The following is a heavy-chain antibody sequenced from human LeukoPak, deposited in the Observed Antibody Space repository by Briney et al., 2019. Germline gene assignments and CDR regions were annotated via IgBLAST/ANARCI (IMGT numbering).Heavy chain of an antibody. J-gene: IGHJ4*02. CDR2: IGKTSVHI. D-gene: IGHD2-21*02. Sequence: GGSLRLSCAASGFAFSSYSMDWVRQAPGKGLEWVSSIGKTSVHIYYADSVRGRFTISRDNAKNSLYLQMNNLRAEDTALYYCARADSDVGSLDYWGQGTLVTV. CDR1: GFAFSSYS. CDR3: ARADSDVGSLDY. V-gene: IGHV3-21*01.